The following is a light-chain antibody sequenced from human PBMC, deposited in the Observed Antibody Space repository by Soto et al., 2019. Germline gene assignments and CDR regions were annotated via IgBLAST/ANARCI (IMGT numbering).Light chain of an antibody. Sequence: ALTQPPSASGSPGQSVTISCTGTSSDVGGYNSVSWYQQHPGKAPKLMIYEVSKRPSGVPDRFSASKSDNTASLTVSGLQAEDEADYYCSSYAGTKNLLFGGGTKLTVL. CDR1: SSDVGGYNS. CDR3: SSYAGTKNLL. V-gene: IGLV2-8*01. J-gene: IGLJ2*01. CDR2: EVS.